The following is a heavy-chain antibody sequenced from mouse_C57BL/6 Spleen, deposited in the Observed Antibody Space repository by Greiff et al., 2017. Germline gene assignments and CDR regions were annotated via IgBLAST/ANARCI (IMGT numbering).Heavy chain of an antibody. D-gene: IGHD3-2*02. CDR1: YFAFTASA. V-gene: IGHV1-49*01. Sequence: LQQSGAELVKPGSSVKLSCKASYFAFTASAMHWVKQRPGHGLEWIGSFTLYSDATAYSENFKGKATLTANTSSSTAYMELSSLTSEDSAVYYCARDSSGALYALDDWGTGNSVTV. CDR2: FTLYSDAT. CDR3: ARDSSGALYALDD. J-gene: IGHJ4*01.